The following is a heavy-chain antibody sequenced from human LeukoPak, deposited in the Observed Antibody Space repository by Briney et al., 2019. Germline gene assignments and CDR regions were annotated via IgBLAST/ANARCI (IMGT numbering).Heavy chain of an antibody. CDR2: IFYSVST. CDR3: ASSRDRSSTTCYGLFAS. Sequence: PSEPVSLTCTVSGGSISSSSYYWGWIRQPPGKGLEWIGCIFYSVSTSSTPSLKSRVTISVDTPKNPFSLKLSSLTAADTAVYYCASSRDRSSTTCYGLFASWGQGTLVTVSS. D-gene: IGHD2-2*01. V-gene: IGHV4-39*01. CDR1: GGSISSSSYY. J-gene: IGHJ4*02.